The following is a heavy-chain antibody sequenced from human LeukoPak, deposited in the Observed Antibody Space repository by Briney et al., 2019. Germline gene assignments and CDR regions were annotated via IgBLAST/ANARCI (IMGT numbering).Heavy chain of an antibody. V-gene: IGHV3-23*01. CDR3: AKDAEDYGGNSV. CDR2: ISSTDAGT. CDR1: GFSLSSYA. D-gene: IGHD4-23*01. Sequence: GGSLRLSCAASGFSLSSYAMSWVRQAPGKGLEWVSAISSTDAGTYHADSVRGRFTISRDNSKNTLYLQMNSLRAEDTAVYYCAKDAEDYGGNSVWGQGTLVTVSS. J-gene: IGHJ4*02.